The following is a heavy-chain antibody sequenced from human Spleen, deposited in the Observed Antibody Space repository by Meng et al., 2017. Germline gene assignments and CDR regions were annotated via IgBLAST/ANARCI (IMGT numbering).Heavy chain of an antibody. D-gene: IGHD4-17*01. CDR1: GDSITSGYY. V-gene: IGHV4-38-2*01. CDR2: IYHSGNT. Sequence: GSLRLSCAVSGDSITSGYYWGWIRQPPGKGLEWIGSIYHSGNTYYNPSLQSRVTISVDTSKNQFSLKLSSVTAADTAVYYCARASGAVTTDYWGQGTLVTVSS. J-gene: IGHJ4*02. CDR3: ARASGAVTTDY.